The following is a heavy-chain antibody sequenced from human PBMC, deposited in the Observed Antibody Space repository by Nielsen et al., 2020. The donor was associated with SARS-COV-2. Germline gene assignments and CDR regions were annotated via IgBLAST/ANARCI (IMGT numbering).Heavy chain of an antibody. CDR1: GGSISSSSYY. CDR2: IYYSGST. V-gene: IGHV4-39*01. J-gene: IGHJ5*02. CDR3: AITYSGWPYNWFYP. Sequence: SETLSLTCTVSGGSISSSSYYWGWIRQPPGKGLEWIGSIYYSGSTYYNPSLKSRVTISVDTSKNQFSLKLSSVTAADTAVYYCAITYSGWPYNWFYPCGQCTLVTVSS. D-gene: IGHD6-19*01.